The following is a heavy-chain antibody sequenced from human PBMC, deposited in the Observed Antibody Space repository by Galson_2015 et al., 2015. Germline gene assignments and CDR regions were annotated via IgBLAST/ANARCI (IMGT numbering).Heavy chain of an antibody. CDR2: ISSSGSTI. D-gene: IGHD4-17*01. CDR3: ARSGLHDYGDPDAFDI. V-gene: IGHV3-48*03. CDR1: GFTFSSYE. J-gene: IGHJ3*02. Sequence: SLRLSCAASGFTFSSYEMNWVRQAPGKGLEWVSYISSSGSTIYYADSVKGRFTISRDNAKNSLYLQMNSLRAEDTAVYYCARSGLHDYGDPDAFDIGGQGTMVTVSS.